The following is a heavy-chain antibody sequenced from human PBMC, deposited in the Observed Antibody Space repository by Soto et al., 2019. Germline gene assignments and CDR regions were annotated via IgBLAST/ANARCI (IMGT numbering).Heavy chain of an antibody. J-gene: IGHJ6*02. CDR3: ARGGFAAAGLGRV. CDR2: IMPIFGTA. Sequence: SVKVSCKASGGTFSSYAISWVRQAPGQGLEWMGGIMPIFGTANYAQKFQGRVTITADESTSTAYMELSSLRSEDTAVYYCARGGFAAAGLGRVWGQGTTVTVSS. D-gene: IGHD6-13*01. CDR1: GGTFSSYA. V-gene: IGHV1-69*13.